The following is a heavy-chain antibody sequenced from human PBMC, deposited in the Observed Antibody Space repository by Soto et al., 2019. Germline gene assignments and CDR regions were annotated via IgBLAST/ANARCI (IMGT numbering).Heavy chain of an antibody. V-gene: IGHV3-48*02. CDR3: ARGGSSSDNGMDV. D-gene: IGHD6-6*01. CDR2: MSSRSLTI. CDR1: GFTFSTYS. J-gene: IGHJ6*02. Sequence: EVQLVESGGGLVQPGGSLRVSCAASGFTFSTYSMNWVRQAPGKGLEWVSYMSSRSLTIYYTDSVKGRFTISRDNAKNSLYLQMNSLRDEDTAVYYCARGGSSSDNGMDVWGQGTTATVSS.